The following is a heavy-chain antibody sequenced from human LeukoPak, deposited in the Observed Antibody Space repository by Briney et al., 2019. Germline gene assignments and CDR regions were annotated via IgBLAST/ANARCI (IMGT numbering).Heavy chain of an antibody. J-gene: IGHJ4*02. CDR1: GGTFSSYA. CDR3: ARDRGWAGYTYGFYY. V-gene: IGHV1-69*13. D-gene: IGHD5-18*01. CDR2: XXPIFGTA. Sequence: SVKVSCKASGGTFSSYAISWVRQAPGQGLEXXXXXXPIFGTAXXXQKFXXXVTITADESTSTAYMELSGLRSEDTAVYYCARDRGWAGYTYGFYYWGQGTLVTVSS.